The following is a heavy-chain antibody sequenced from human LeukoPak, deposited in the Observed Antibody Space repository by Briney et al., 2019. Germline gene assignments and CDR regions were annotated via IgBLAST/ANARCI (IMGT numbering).Heavy chain of an antibody. CDR2: IRYDGSNK. J-gene: IGHJ6*03. Sequence: PGRSLRLSCAASGFTFSSYGMHWVRQAPGKGLEWVAFIRYDGSNKYYADSVKGRFTISRDNSKNTLYLQMNSLRAEDTAVYYCAKDGGEYYDILTGYYPRLYYMDVWGKGTTVTISS. V-gene: IGHV3-30*02. CDR3: AKDGGEYYDILTGYYPRLYYMDV. CDR1: GFTFSSYG. D-gene: IGHD3-9*01.